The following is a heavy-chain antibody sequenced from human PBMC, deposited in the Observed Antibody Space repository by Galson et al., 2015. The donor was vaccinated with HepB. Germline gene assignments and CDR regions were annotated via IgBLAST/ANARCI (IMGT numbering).Heavy chain of an antibody. V-gene: IGHV2-5*02. J-gene: IGHJ1*01. CDR2: IYWDDDK. CDR1: GFSLSTSGVG. Sequence: PALVKPTQTLTLTCTFSGFSLSTSGVGVGWIRQPPGKALEWLALIYWDDDKRYSPSLKSRLTITKDTSKNQVVLTMTNMDPVDTATYYCAHSRIAAAGTYFQHWGQGTLVTVSS. CDR3: AHSRIAAAGTYFQH. D-gene: IGHD6-13*01.